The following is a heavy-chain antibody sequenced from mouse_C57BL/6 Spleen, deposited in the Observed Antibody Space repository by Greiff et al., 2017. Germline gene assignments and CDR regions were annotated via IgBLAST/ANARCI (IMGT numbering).Heavy chain of an antibody. CDR3: ARGDYSNYYFDY. CDR2: INYDGSST. Sequence: EVKLVESEGGLVQPGSSMKLSCTASGFTFSDYYMAWVRQVPEKGLEWVANINYDGSSTYYLDSLKSRFIISRDNAKNILYLQMSSLKSEDTATYYCARGDYSNYYFDYWGQGTTLTVSS. CDR1: GFTFSDYY. V-gene: IGHV5-16*01. J-gene: IGHJ2*01. D-gene: IGHD2-5*01.